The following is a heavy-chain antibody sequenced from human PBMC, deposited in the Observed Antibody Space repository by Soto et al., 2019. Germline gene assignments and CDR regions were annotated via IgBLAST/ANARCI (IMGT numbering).Heavy chain of an antibody. Sequence: EVQLLESGGGLVQPGGSLSLSCEASGFTFSSYAMSWVPQAPGKGLGWVSAISGSGGSTYCADSVKGWFTISRDNSKNTLYLQMNSLRAEDTAVYYCAKARRGDFWSGYYFDYWGQGTLVTVSS. CDR1: GFTFSSYA. CDR3: AKARRGDFWSGYYFDY. J-gene: IGHJ4*02. CDR2: ISGSGGST. D-gene: IGHD3-3*01. V-gene: IGHV3-23*01.